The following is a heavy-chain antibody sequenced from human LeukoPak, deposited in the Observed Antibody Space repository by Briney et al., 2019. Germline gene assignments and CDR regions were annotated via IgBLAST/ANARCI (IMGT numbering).Heavy chain of an antibody. Sequence: SVKVSCKASGDIFIDYTVTWVRQAPGQGLEWMGRFMPILGIATQAPKFRGRVTITADRSTSTAYMELSSLRSEDTAVYYCARGLHCSSTSCYNLDWFDPWGQGTLVTVSS. V-gene: IGHV1-69*02. CDR2: FMPILGIA. CDR3: ARGLHCSSTSCYNLDWFDP. D-gene: IGHD2-2*02. CDR1: GDIFIDYT. J-gene: IGHJ5*02.